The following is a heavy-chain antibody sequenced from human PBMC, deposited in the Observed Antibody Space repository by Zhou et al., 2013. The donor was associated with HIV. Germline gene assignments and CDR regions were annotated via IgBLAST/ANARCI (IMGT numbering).Heavy chain of an antibody. D-gene: IGHD1-1*01. Sequence: QVQLLQSGAEVKKPGASVKVSCEASGYNFTTYYLHWVRQAPGRGLEWMGIVNPRDGRTIYAQKFQGRVTMTRDTSTSTVYVELSSLISEDTAVYYCAREVETTPNFYFFYGMDVWAKGPRSPSP. V-gene: IGHV1-46*01. CDR3: AREVETTPNFYFFYGMDV. CDR1: GYNFTTYY. CDR2: VNPRDGRT. J-gene: IGHJ6*02.